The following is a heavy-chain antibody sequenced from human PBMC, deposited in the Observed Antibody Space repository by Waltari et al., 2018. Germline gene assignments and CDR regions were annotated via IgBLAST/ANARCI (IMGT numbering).Heavy chain of an antibody. V-gene: IGHV3-15*07. D-gene: IGHD3-3*02. J-gene: IGHJ4*02. CDR2: IKRQTDGGTA. CDR3: TTDRYIRGDF. Sequence: EVQLVESGGHLVKPGGSLRLSCVASGFPFSQAWMNWVRQVPGKGEEWVGRIKRQTDGGTADYGAPVKGKFTISRDDSKNTLCLQINSLTTEDTGVYYCTTDRYIRGDFWGQGTRVTVSS. CDR1: GFPFSQAW.